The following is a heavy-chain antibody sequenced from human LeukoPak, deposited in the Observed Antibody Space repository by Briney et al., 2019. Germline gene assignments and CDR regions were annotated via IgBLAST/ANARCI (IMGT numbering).Heavy chain of an antibody. D-gene: IGHD1-26*01. J-gene: IGHJ3*02. V-gene: IGHV3-30*02. CDR2: IRYDGSDK. CDR1: GFTFSNYG. CDR3: AKVGGSFLSNAFDM. Sequence: PGGSLRLSCAASGFTFSNYGVHWVRQAPDKGLEWVAFIRYDGSDKYYADSVKGRVTISRDNSKNTLYLQRNSLRVEDTAVYYCAKVGGSFLSNAFDMWGQGTMVTVSS.